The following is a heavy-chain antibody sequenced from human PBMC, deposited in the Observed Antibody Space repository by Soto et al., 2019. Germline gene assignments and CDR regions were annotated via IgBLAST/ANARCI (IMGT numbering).Heavy chain of an antibody. Sequence: ETLSLTCAVYGGSFSGYYWSWIRQPPGKGLEWIGEINHSGSTNYNPSLKSRVTISVDTSKNQFSLKLSSVTAAATAVYYRSYLNDYGDYVLDYWVQGTLVTVSS. CDR1: GGSFSGYY. V-gene: IGHV4-34*01. J-gene: IGHJ4*02. CDR3: SYLNDYGDYVLDY. CDR2: INHSGST. D-gene: IGHD4-17*01.